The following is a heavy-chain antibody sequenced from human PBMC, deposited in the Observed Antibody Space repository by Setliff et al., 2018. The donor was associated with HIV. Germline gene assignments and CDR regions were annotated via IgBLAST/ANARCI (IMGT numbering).Heavy chain of an antibody. V-gene: IGHV4-38-2*01. Sequence: SETLSLTCAVSGYSISSGHYWGWIRQPPGKGLEWIGSIYQTANTFYSPSHKSRAAISVDTSKNQFSLRRSSVTAADTAMYYWARREEPNSNNFWCEYSGCGYWGQGMLVTVSS. CDR3: ARREEPNSNNFWCEYSGCGY. D-gene: IGHD3-3*01. CDR1: GYSISSGHY. CDR2: IYQTANT. J-gene: IGHJ4*02.